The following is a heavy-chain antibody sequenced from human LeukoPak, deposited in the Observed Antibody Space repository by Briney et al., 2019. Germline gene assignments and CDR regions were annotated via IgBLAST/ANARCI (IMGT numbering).Heavy chain of an antibody. J-gene: IGHJ5*02. CDR3: ARVPVRNWFDP. Sequence: SETLSLTCTVSGGSISSSSYYWGWIRQPPGKGLEWIGSNYYSGSTYYNPSLKSRVTISVDTSKNQFSLKLSSVTAADTAVYYCARVPVRNWFDPWGQGTLVTVSS. CDR2: NYYSGST. CDR1: GGSISSSSYY. V-gene: IGHV4-39*07.